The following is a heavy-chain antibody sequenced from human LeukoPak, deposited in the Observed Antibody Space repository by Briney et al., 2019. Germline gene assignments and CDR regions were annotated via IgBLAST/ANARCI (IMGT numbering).Heavy chain of an antibody. V-gene: IGHV4-39*07. J-gene: IGHJ4*02. D-gene: IGHD3-9*01. CDR3: ARDRTIFSEYYFDY. Sequence: SETLSLTCTVSGGSISSSSYYWGWIRQPPGRGLEWIGSIYYSGSTYYNPSLKSRVTISVDTSKNQFSLNLSSVTAADTAVYYCARDRTIFSEYYFDYWGQGTLVTVSS. CDR2: IYYSGST. CDR1: GGSISSSSYY.